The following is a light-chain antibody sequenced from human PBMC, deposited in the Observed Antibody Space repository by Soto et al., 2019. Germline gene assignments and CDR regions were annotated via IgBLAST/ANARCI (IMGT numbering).Light chain of an antibody. CDR1: SSDVGGYNY. CDR2: EVS. Sequence: QSALTQPASVSGSPGQSITISCTGTSSDVGGYNYVSWYQQHAGKAPKVMIYEVSNRPSGVSNRFSGSKSGNTASLTISGLQAEDDADYYCSSYTSSISLVFGGGTKVTVL. V-gene: IGLV2-14*01. CDR3: SSYTSSISLV. J-gene: IGLJ2*01.